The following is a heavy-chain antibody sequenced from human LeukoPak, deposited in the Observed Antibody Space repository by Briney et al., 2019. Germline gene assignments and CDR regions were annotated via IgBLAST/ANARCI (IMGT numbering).Heavy chain of an antibody. Sequence: GGSLRLSCAASGFTFSSYEMNWVRQAPGKGLEWVSYISSSGSTIYYADSVKGRSTISRDNAKNSLYLQMNSLRAEDTAVYYCVLGGLYVVVTVEKYYYGMDVWGKGTTVTVSS. CDR1: GFTFSSYE. CDR2: ISSSGSTI. CDR3: VLGGLYVVVTVEKYYYGMDV. J-gene: IGHJ6*04. V-gene: IGHV3-48*03. D-gene: IGHD2-21*02.